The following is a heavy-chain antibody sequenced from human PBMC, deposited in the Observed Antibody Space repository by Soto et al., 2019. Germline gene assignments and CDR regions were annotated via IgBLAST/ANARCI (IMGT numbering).Heavy chain of an antibody. CDR1: GFSFSRFA. V-gene: IGHV3-30-3*01. D-gene: IGHD1-26*01. CDR2: ITYDGSNQ. J-gene: IGHJ3*02. Sequence: QVQLVESGGDVVQPGRSLRLSCAGSGFSFSRFAIHWVRQAPGKGLEWVAVITYDGSNQYYADSVKGRFTVSRDNSRSKVYLQMNNLRSEDTAIYYCARLFGGYSGSHADEFDIWGQGTMVPVSS. CDR3: ARLFGGYSGSHADEFDI.